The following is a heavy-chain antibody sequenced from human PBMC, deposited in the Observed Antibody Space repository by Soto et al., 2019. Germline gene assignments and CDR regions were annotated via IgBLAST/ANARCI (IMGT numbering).Heavy chain of an antibody. J-gene: IGHJ4*02. CDR1: GGSVSSGSYY. Sequence: QVQLQESGPGLVKPSETLSLTCTVSGGSVSSGSYYWSWIRQPPGKGLEWIGYIYYSGSTNYNPSLKSRVTIAVDTSKKQFSLKRSSVTAADTAVYYCARSPPPMSAVAGLYYWGQGTLVTVSS. CDR2: IYYSGST. D-gene: IGHD6-19*01. V-gene: IGHV4-61*01. CDR3: ARSPPPMSAVAGLYY.